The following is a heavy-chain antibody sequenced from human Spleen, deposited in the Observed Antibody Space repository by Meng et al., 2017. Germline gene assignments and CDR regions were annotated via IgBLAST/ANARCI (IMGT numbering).Heavy chain of an antibody. V-gene: IGHV1-8*02. CDR3: ARGVRYYDSSGYGDY. CDR1: GYTFTDYY. CDR2: MNANSGKT. D-gene: IGHD3-22*01. J-gene: IGHJ4*02. Sequence: ASVKVSCKASGYTFTDYYMHWVRQATGQGLEWMGWMNANSGKTGYAQKFQGRVTMTWDTSISTAYLDLSSLTSDDTAVYYCARGVRYYDSSGYGDYWGQGTLVTVSS.